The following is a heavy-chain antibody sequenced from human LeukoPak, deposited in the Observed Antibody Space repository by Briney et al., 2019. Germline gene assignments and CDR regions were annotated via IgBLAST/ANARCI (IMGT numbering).Heavy chain of an antibody. J-gene: IGHJ4*02. V-gene: IGHV3-21*01. CDR2: ISGGSSFT. CDR1: GFSFSSFS. Sequence: GGSLRLSCAASGFSFSSFSMNWVRQAPGKGLEWVSYISGGSSFTYYVDSVKGRFTISRDNAKNSLYLQMNSLRAEDTAVYYCARDLGYSSGPNYWGQGTLVTVSS. D-gene: IGHD6-19*01. CDR3: ARDLGYSSGPNY.